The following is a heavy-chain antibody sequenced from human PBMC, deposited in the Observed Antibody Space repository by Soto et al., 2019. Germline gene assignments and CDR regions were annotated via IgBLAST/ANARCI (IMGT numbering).Heavy chain of an antibody. V-gene: IGHV4-30-2*01. CDR1: RVSISSGGYS. J-gene: IGHJ5*02. D-gene: IGHD1-1*01. Sequence: TLSLTCAGSRVSISSGGYSWNWIRQPLWTGLEWIGYIYHSGSTLYNPSLKSRFTISVDMSKTQSSLKLSSVNAADTAVYYCARDQLEGNWFDPWGQGTLVTVSS. CDR3: ARDQLEGNWFDP. CDR2: IYHSGST.